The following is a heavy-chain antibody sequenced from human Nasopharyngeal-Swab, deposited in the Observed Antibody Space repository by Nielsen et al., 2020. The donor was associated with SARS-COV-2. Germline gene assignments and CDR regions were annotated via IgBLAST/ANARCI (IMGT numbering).Heavy chain of an antibody. V-gene: IGHV4-34*01. J-gene: IGHJ4*02. CDR3: ARGGNYGDYAFVN. Sequence: ESLKISCAVYGGSFSGYYWSWIRQPPGKGLEWIGEINHSGSTNYNPSLKSRVTISVDTSKNQFSLKLSSVTAADTAVYYCARGGNYGDYAFVNWGQGTLVTVSS. CDR1: GGSFSGYY. CDR2: INHSGST. D-gene: IGHD4-17*01.